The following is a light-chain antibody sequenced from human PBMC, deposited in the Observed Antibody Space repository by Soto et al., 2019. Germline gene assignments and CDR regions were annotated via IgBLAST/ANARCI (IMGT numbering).Light chain of an antibody. Sequence: EIVLTQSPGTLSLSPGERATLSCRAIQSVSSSHLAWYQQKPGQAPRLLIYGASSRATGIPDRFSGSGSGTDFTLTISRLEPEDFEVYYCQQYGSSPPLTFGGGTKVDIK. CDR1: QSVSSSH. CDR2: GAS. CDR3: QQYGSSPPLT. J-gene: IGKJ4*01. V-gene: IGKV3-20*01.